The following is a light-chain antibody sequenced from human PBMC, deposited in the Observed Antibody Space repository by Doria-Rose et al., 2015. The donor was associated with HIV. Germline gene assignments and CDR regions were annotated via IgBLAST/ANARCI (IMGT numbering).Light chain of an antibody. CDR1: RDISSY. CDR2: GAS. Sequence: RVTITCRASRDISSYLAWFQQKPGRAPNLLIYGASTLQGGVPSRFSGSGSGTEFTLTISRLQPEDFATYYCQQLNNYPRTFGQGTQV. CDR3: QQLNNYPRT. J-gene: IGKJ1*01. V-gene: IGKV1-9*01.